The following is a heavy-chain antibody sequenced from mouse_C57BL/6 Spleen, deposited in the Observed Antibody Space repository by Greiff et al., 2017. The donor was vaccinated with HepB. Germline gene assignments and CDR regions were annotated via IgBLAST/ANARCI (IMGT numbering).Heavy chain of an antibody. J-gene: IGHJ2*01. V-gene: IGHV1-64*01. D-gene: IGHD1-1*01. CDR3: ARKSTSTVVADY. CDR1: GYTFTSYW. CDR2: IHPNSGST. Sequence: QVQLKQPGAELVKPGASVKLSCKASGYTFTSYWMHWVKQRPGQGLEWIGMIHPNSGSTNYNEKFKSKATLTVDKSSSTAYMQLSSLTSEDSAVYYCARKSTSTVVADYWGQGTTLTVSS.